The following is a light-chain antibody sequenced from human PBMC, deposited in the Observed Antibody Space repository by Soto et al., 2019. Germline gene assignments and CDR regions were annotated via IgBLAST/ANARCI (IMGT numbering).Light chain of an antibody. V-gene: IGLV3-27*01. CDR1: VLAKKY. Sequence: SYELTQPSSVSVSPGQTARITCSGDVLAKKYARWFQQKPGQAPVLVIYKDSERPSEIPERFSGSSSGTTVTLTISGAQVEDEADYYCYSAADNKGVFGGGTQLTVL. J-gene: IGLJ3*02. CDR2: KDS. CDR3: YSAADNKGV.